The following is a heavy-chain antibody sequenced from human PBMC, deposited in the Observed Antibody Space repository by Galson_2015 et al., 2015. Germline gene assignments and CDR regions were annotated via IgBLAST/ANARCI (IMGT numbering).Heavy chain of an antibody. Sequence: LSLTCAVSGYSISSGYYWGWIRQPPGKGLEWIGSIYHSGSTYYNPSLKSRVIISVDTSKNQFSLKLSSVTVADTAVYYCARAYSSGWKDAFDIWGQGTMVTVSS. CDR2: IYHSGST. CDR1: GYSISSGYY. D-gene: IGHD6-19*01. J-gene: IGHJ3*02. CDR3: ARAYSSGWKDAFDI. V-gene: IGHV4-38-2*01.